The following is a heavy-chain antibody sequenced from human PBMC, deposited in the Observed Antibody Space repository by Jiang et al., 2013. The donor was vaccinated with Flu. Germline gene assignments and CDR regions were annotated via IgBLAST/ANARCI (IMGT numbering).Heavy chain of an antibody. CDR3: ARDMALTIFGEKNDGMDV. J-gene: IGHJ6*02. CDR1: GYTFTSYY. V-gene: IGHV1-46*01. CDR2: INPSGGST. D-gene: IGHD3-3*01. Sequence: GAEVKKPGASVKVSCKASGYTFTSYYMHWVRQAPGQGLEWMGIINPSGGSTSYAQKFQGRVTMTRDTSTSTVYMELSSLRSEDTAVYYCARDMALTIFGEKNDGMDVWGQGTTVTVSS.